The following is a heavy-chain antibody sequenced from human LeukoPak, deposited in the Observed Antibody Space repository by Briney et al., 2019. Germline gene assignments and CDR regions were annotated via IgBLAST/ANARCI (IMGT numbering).Heavy chain of an antibody. J-gene: IGHJ4*02. CDR3: ARVFVTYYYDSTYYFDY. CDR2: ISRSGSTI. D-gene: IGHD3-22*01. Sequence: VGSLRLSCAASGLTFIDYFMRCIRQAPGKGVEGVSYISRSGSTIYYADSVRGRFTISRDNAKNSLYLQMNSLRAEDTAVYYCARVFVTYYYDSTYYFDYWGQGTLVTVSS. V-gene: IGHV3-11*01. CDR1: GLTFIDYF.